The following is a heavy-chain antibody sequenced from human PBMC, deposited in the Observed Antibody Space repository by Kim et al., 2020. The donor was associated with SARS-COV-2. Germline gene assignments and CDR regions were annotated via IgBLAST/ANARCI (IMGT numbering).Heavy chain of an antibody. CDR3: ARDCGGSCYSGSRFFFDF. CDR2: IYSGCST. D-gene: IGHD2-15*01. CDR1: GFTVSNNY. J-gene: IGHJ4*02. V-gene: IGHV3-66*01. Sequence: GGSLRLSCAASGFTVSNNYMNWVRQAPGKGLEWVSVIYSGCSTYSADSVKGRFTISRDTSKNTLYLQMNSLRAEDTAVYYCARDCGGSCYSGSRFFFDFRGQGTLCTVSS.